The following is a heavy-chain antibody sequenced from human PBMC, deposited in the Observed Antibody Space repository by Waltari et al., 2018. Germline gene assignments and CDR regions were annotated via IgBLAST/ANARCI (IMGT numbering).Heavy chain of an antibody. D-gene: IGHD3-10*01. CDR3: ARPAYGSGSYEAFDI. CDR1: GGSFSGSS. V-gene: IGHV4-34*01. J-gene: IGHJ3*02. CDR2: INHSGST. Sequence: QVQLQQWGAGLLKPSETLSLTCAVYGGSFSGSSWRWIRQPPGKGLEWIGEINHSGSTNYNPSLKSRVTISVDTSKNQFSLKLSSVTAADTAVYYCARPAYGSGSYEAFDIWGQGTMVTVSS.